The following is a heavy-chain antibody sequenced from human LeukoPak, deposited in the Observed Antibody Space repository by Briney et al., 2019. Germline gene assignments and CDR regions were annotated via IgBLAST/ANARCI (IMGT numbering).Heavy chain of an antibody. CDR2: IIPIFGTA. D-gene: IGHD3-22*01. Sequence: SVKVSCKASGGTFSSYAISWVRPAPGQGLEWMGGIIPIFGTANYAQKFQGRVTITADESTSTAYMELSSLRSEDTAVYYCARVRTMIVASPQYYGMDVWGQGTTVTVSS. J-gene: IGHJ6*02. V-gene: IGHV1-69*13. CDR1: GGTFSSYA. CDR3: ARVRTMIVASPQYYGMDV.